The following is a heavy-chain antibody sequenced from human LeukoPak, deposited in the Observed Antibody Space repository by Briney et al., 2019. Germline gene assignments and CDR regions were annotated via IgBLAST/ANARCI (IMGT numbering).Heavy chain of an antibody. D-gene: IGHD5-24*01. J-gene: IGHJ4*02. CDR1: GGSVSSSSYY. Sequence: PSETLSLTCTVSGGSVSSSSYYWGWIRQPPGKGLEWIGNIDSTGSTYYTPSLKSRATISVDTSKNQFSLQLSSVTAADTAVYYCAGHVDGSNSFGDYWGQGTLVTVSS. CDR3: AGHVDGSNSFGDY. CDR2: IDSTGST. V-gene: IGHV4-39*01.